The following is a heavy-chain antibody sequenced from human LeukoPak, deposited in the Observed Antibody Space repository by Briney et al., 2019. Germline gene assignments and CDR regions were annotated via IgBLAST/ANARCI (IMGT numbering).Heavy chain of an antibody. J-gene: IGHJ4*02. V-gene: IGHV5-51*01. Sequence: PGESLKISCKGFGYSFTNYWIAWVRQMPGKGLEWMGIIYPGDSDTRYSPSFQGQVTISADKSINTAYLQWSSLKASDTAMYYCARRYDNTGYYVYWGQGTLATVSS. CDR2: IYPGDSDT. D-gene: IGHD3-22*01. CDR3: ARRYDNTGYYVY. CDR1: GYSFTNYW.